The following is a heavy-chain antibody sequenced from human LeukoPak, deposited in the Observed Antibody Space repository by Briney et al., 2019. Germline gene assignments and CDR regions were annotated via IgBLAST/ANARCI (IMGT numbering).Heavy chain of an antibody. CDR2: ISYDGSNK. CDR3: AKVPNGMDYYDSSGHFDY. V-gene: IGHV3-30*18. J-gene: IGHJ4*02. Sequence: GGSLRLSCAASGFTFSSYAMSWVRQAPGKGLEWVAVISYDGSNKYYADSVKGRFTISRDNSKNTLYLQMNSLRAEDTAVYYCAKVPNGMDYYDSSGHFDYWGQGTLVTVSS. D-gene: IGHD3-22*01. CDR1: GFTFSSYA.